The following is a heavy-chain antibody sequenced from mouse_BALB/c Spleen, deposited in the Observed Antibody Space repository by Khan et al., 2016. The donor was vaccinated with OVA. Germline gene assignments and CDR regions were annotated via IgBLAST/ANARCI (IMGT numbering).Heavy chain of an antibody. CDR3: KRDRMDC. CDR1: GYTFTTYW. Sequence: VELVESGAELAKPGASVKMSCKASGYTFTTYWMHWVNQRSGQGLEWIGYINPTSGYTDYNEKFKDKATLSADKSSSTAYMQLSSLTSEDSAVYYCKRDRMDCWGQGTTLTVSS. V-gene: IGHV1-7*01. J-gene: IGHJ2*01. CDR2: INPTSGYT.